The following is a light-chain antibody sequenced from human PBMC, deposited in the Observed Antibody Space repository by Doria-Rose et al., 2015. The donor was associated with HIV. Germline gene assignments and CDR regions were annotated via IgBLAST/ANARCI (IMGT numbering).Light chain of an antibody. CDR3: QQYYDTPS. V-gene: IGKV4-1*01. CDR1: LSLLYTSKNY. Sequence: DIRLTQSPESLGMSLGERATLNCKSNLSLLYTSKNYLAWYQQKPGQPPTLLIYWASTRQSGFTARFSGSGSGTDFTLTISSLEAEDVAVYYCQQYYDTPSFGPGTTVDIK. J-gene: IGKJ3*01. CDR2: WAS.